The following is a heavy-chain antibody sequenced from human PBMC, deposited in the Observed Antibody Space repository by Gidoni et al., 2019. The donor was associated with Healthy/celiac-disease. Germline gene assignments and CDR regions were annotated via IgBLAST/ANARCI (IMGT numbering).Heavy chain of an antibody. CDR3: ARESRLYPIVVVPAALDY. CDR1: GFTFSSYG. V-gene: IGHV3-33*08. J-gene: IGHJ4*02. D-gene: IGHD2-2*01. Sequence: QVQLVESGGGVVQPGRSLRPSCAAPGFTFSSYGRHWVRQAPGKGLEWVAVIWYDGSNKYYADSVKGRFTISRDNSKNTLYLQMNSLRAEDTAVYYCARESRLYPIVVVPAALDYWGQGTLVTVSS. CDR2: IWYDGSNK.